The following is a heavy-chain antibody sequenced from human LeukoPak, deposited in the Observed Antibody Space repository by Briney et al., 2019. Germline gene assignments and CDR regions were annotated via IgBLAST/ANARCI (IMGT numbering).Heavy chain of an antibody. J-gene: IGHJ4*02. D-gene: IGHD5-18*01. CDR3: ARDGYSYGFDY. CDR2: IKEDGSQK. CDR1: GFTFSNYW. Sequence: GGSLRLSCAASGFTFSNYWMSWVRQAPGKGLEWVASIKEDGSQKYYVDSVKGRFTISRDNAKNSLYLQMNSLRAEDTAVYYCARDGYSYGFDYWGQGTLVTVSS. V-gene: IGHV3-7*01.